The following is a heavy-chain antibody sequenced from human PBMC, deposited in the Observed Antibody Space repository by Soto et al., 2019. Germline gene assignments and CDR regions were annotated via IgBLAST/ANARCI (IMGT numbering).Heavy chain of an antibody. J-gene: IGHJ6*02. D-gene: IGHD1-26*01. CDR3: ARDLSGTGLDV. CDR2: VYSLGRP. Sequence: QVQLHESGPGLVKPSETLSLICSVSGASVDSFYWTWIRQSAGKGLEYIGRVYSLGRPNYNSALKGRVTISVDRSNNSFSLEMKSVTAADTAVYFCARDLSGTGLDVWGRGTPVSVSS. V-gene: IGHV4-4*07. CDR1: GASVDSFY.